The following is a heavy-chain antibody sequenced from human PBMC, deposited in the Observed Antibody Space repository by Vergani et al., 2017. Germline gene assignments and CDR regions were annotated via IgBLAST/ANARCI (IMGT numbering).Heavy chain of an antibody. Sequence: EVQLVESGGGLVKPGGSLRLSCAASGFTFSSYSMNWVRQAPGKGLEWVSSISSSSSYIYYADSVKGRFTISRDNAKNSLYLQMNSLRAEDTAGYYCAREGSSVYYYYYMEVWGKGTTV. CDR1: GFTFSSYS. J-gene: IGHJ6*03. CDR3: AREGSSVYYYYYMEV. V-gene: IGHV3-21*01. D-gene: IGHD2-2*01. CDR2: ISSSSSYI.